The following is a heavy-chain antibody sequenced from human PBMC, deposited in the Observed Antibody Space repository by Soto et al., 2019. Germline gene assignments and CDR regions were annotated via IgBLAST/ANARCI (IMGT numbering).Heavy chain of an antibody. J-gene: IGHJ3*02. Sequence: QITLKESGPTLVKPTQTLTLTCTFSGFSLRISGVGVGWIRQPPGKALEWLALIYWDDDKRYSPSLKRRLTSTKYSSKDQVVLTMTNMDPVDTATYYCAHSATVSDAFDIWGQGTMVTVSS. CDR2: IYWDDDK. CDR3: AHSATVSDAFDI. D-gene: IGHD2-15*01. V-gene: IGHV2-5*02. CDR1: GFSLRISGVG.